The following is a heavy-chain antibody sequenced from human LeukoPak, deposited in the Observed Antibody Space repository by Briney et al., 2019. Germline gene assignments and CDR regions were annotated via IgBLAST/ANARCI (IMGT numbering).Heavy chain of an antibody. CDR1: GFTFSGFW. CDR3: ARDGSSHDY. J-gene: IGHJ4*02. CDR2: IKVDGSEK. D-gene: IGHD2-15*01. V-gene: IGHV3-7*01. Sequence: SGGSLRLSCAASGFTFSGFWMSWVRQAPGKGLEWVANIKVDGSEKNYVDSVRGRFTISRDNAKNSLYLQMNSLRAEDTAVYYCARDGSSHDYWGQGTLVTVSS.